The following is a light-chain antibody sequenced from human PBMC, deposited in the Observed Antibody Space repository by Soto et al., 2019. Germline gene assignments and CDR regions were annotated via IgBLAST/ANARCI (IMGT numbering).Light chain of an antibody. CDR2: AAS. V-gene: IGKV1-39*01. Sequence: DIQMTQSPSSLSASVGDRVAITCRASQSITTYLHWYQQKPGKAPKLLIYAASNLESGVPPRFSGSGSRTDFTLTISSLQPDDFATYYCQQSYRSPLTFGPGTKVDIK. CDR1: QSITTY. CDR3: QQSYRSPLT. J-gene: IGKJ3*01.